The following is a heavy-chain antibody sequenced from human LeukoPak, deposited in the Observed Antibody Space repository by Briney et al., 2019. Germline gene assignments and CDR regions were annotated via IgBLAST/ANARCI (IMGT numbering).Heavy chain of an antibody. J-gene: IGHJ4*02. Sequence: GGSLRLSCAASGFTFSSYAMSWVRQAPGRGLEWVSAISASGDRTYYADSVKGRFTISRDNSKNTLYLQMYSLRAEDTAVYYCARDERHYFDYWGQGTLVTVSS. CDR1: GFTFSSYA. CDR2: ISASGDRT. V-gene: IGHV3-23*01. CDR3: ARDERHYFDY.